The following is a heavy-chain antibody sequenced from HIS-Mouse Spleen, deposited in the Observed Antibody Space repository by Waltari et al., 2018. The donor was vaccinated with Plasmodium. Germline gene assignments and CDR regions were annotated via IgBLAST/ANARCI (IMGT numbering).Heavy chain of an antibody. CDR1: GFTVRSNY. CDR3: ASKTTVTNHAFDI. CDR2: IYSGGST. Sequence: EVQLVESGGVLIQPGGSLRLSWAASGFTVRSNYVVWCRQAPGKGLEWVSVIYSGGSTYYADSVKGRFTISRDNSKNTLYLQMNSLRAEDTAVYYCASKTTVTNHAFDIWGQGTMVTVSS. V-gene: IGHV3-53*01. D-gene: IGHD4-17*01. J-gene: IGHJ3*02.